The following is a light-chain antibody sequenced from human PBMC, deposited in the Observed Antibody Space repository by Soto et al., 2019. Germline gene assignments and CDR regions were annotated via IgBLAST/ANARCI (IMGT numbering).Light chain of an antibody. CDR3: QQLGT. Sequence: DIQLPQSPSFLSASVGDRVTITCRASQGISSYLAWYQQKPGKAPKLLIYAASTLQSGVPSRFSGSGSGTEFTLTISSLQPEDFATYYCQQLGTFGQGTKVEIK. J-gene: IGKJ1*01. V-gene: IGKV1-9*01. CDR1: QGISSY. CDR2: AAS.